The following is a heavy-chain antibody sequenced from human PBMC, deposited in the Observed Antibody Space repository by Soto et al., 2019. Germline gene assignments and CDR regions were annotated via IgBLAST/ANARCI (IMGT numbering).Heavy chain of an antibody. V-gene: IGHV4-59*01. CDR1: GDSISGYY. CDR2: IYSSSGNT. Sequence: QVQLQQSGPGLVKPSETLSLTCTVSGDSISGYYWAWIRQPPGKRLEWIGYIYSSSGNTDYNPSLNRRATISIDMSTNQVSLRLRAVTAADMAMYYSARDYYDRVESINVWGQGTTITVSS. D-gene: IGHD3-22*01. J-gene: IGHJ6*01. CDR3: ARDYYDRVESINV.